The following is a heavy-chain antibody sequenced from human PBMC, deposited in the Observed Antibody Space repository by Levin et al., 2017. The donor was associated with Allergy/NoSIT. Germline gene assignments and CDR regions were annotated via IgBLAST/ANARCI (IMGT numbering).Heavy chain of an antibody. CDR2: IIPIFGTA. D-gene: IGHD5-18*01. CDR1: GGTFSSYA. V-gene: IGHV1-69*13. Sequence: SVKVSCKASGGTFSSYAISWVRQAPGQGLEWMGGIIPIFGTANYAQKFQGRVTITADESTSTAYMELSSLRSEDTAVYYCARDLQLWQTSLMFGYWGQGTLVTVSS. J-gene: IGHJ4*02. CDR3: ARDLQLWQTSLMFGY.